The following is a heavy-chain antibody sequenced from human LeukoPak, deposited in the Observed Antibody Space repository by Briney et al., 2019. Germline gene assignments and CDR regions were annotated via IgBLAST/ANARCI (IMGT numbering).Heavy chain of an antibody. CDR2: ISSSSSYI. CDR3: ASDYDFWSGYFGDIRL. Sequence: PGGSLRLSCAASGFTFSSYSMNWVRQAPGKGLEWVSSISSSSSYIYYADSVKGRFTISRDNAKNSLYLQMNSLRAEDTAVYYCASDYDFWSGYFGDIRLWGQGTLVTVSS. V-gene: IGHV3-21*01. D-gene: IGHD3-3*01. CDR1: GFTFSSYS. J-gene: IGHJ4*02.